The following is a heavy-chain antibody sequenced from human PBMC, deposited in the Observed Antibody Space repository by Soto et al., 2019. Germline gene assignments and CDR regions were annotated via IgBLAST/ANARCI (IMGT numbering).Heavy chain of an antibody. J-gene: IGHJ6*03. Sequence: EVQLVESGGGLVQPGGSLRLSCAASEFTFSGRSVQWVRQAPGKGLVWVSGIAKVGTDSTYGDSVKGRFTSCRDNAKNTVYLQMNSLRVEVTAVYYCARGWFGPDVWGKGTTVTVSS. CDR3: ARGWFGPDV. D-gene: IGHD3-10*01. CDR2: IAKVGTDS. CDR1: EFTFSGRS. V-gene: IGHV3-74*01.